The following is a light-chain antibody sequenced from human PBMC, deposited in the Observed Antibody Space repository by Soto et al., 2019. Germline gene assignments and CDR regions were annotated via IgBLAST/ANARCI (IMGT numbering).Light chain of an antibody. CDR1: RSIGDN. CDR3: QQYKFWPGLT. Sequence: TVMTQSPATLSVSPGETATLSCTASRSIGDNLAWYQVKPGQAPRLLISATSTRAPGIPDRFRGSGSGTYFTLTIISLQSEDSAVYYCQQYKFWPGLTFGGGTRVEIK. J-gene: IGKJ4*01. V-gene: IGKV3-15*01. CDR2: ATS.